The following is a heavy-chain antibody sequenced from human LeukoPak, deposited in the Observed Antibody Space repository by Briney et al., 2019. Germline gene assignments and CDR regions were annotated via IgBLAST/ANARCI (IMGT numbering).Heavy chain of an antibody. V-gene: IGHV4-39*07. J-gene: IGHJ3*02. CDR2: IYYSGST. CDR3: ASMVRGVIGYDAFDI. CDR1: GGSISSSSYY. D-gene: IGHD3-10*01. Sequence: KPSETLSLTCTVSGGSISSSSYYWGWIRQPPGKGLEWIGSIYYSGSTYYNPSLKSRVTISVDTSKNQFSLKLSSVTAADTAVYYCASMVRGVIGYDAFDIWGQGTMVTVSS.